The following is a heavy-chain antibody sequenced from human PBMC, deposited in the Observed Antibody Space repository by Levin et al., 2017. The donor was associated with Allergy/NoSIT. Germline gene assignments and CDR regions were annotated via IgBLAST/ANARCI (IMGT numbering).Heavy chain of an antibody. CDR2: IYHSGST. D-gene: IGHD2-2*01. Sequence: SETLSLTCAVSGGSISSSNWWSWVRQPPGKGLEWIGEIYHSGSTNYNPSLKSRVTISVDKSKNQFSLKLSSVTAADTAVYYCARIGYCSSTSCRSYYYYGMDVWGQGTTVTVSS. V-gene: IGHV4-4*02. CDR1: GGSISSSNW. CDR3: ARIGYCSSTSCRSYYYYGMDV. J-gene: IGHJ6*02.